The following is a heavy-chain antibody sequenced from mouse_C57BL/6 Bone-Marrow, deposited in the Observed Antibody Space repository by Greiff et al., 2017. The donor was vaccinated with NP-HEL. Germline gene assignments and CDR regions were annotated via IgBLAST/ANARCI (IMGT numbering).Heavy chain of an antibody. CDR2: IYPGSGNT. Sequence: VMLVESGPELVKPGASVKISCKASGYSFTSYYIHWVKQRPGQGLEWIGWIYPGSGNTKYNEKFKGKATLTADTSSSTAYMQLSSLTSEDSAVYYCARGPVVAGSYFDYWGQGTTLTVSS. J-gene: IGHJ2*01. D-gene: IGHD1-1*01. CDR1: GYSFTSYY. CDR3: ARGPVVAGSYFDY. V-gene: IGHV1-66*01.